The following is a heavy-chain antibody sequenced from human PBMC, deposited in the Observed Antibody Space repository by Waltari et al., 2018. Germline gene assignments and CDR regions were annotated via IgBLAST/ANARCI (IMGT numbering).Heavy chain of an antibody. Sequence: QLQLQESGPGLVKPSETLSLTCTVSGGSISSSSYYWGWIRQPPGKGLEWIGSIYYSGSTYDNPSLKSRVTISVDTSKNHFSLKLSSVTAADTAVYYCARQTWIQLWLYAFDIWGQGTMVTVSS. V-gene: IGHV4-39*01. CDR2: IYYSGST. CDR1: GGSISSSSYY. J-gene: IGHJ3*02. CDR3: ARQTWIQLWLYAFDI. D-gene: IGHD5-18*01.